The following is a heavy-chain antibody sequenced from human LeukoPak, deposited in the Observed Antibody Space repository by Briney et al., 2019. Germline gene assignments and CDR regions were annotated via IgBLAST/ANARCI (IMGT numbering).Heavy chain of an antibody. CDR2: ISGSGGST. D-gene: IGHD3-22*01. J-gene: IGHJ3*02. V-gene: IGHV3-23*01. Sequence: PGGSLRLSCAASGFTFSSYAMSWVRQAPGKGLGWVSAISGSGGSTYYADSVKGRFTISRDNSKNTLYLQMNSLRAEDTAVYYCAKDSNYYDSSGPPDAFDIWGQGTMVTVSS. CDR3: AKDSNYYDSSGPPDAFDI. CDR1: GFTFSSYA.